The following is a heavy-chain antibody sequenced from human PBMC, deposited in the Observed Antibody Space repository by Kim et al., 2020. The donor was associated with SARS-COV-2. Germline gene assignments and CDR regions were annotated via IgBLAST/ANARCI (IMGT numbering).Heavy chain of an antibody. V-gene: IGHV4-34*01. CDR2: INHSGST. CDR3: ACTMVRGVIIDGMDV. CDR1: GGSFSGYY. Sequence: SETLSLTCAVYGGSFSGYYWSWIRQPPGKGLEWIGEINHSGSTNYNPSLKSRVTISVDTSKNQFSLKLSSVTAADTAVYYCACTMVRGVIIDGMDVWGQGTTVTVSS. D-gene: IGHD3-10*01. J-gene: IGHJ6*02.